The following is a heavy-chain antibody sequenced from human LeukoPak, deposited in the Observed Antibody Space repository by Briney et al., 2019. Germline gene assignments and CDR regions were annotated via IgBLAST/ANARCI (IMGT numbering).Heavy chain of an antibody. J-gene: IGHJ3*02. D-gene: IGHD5-24*01. CDR2: ISNNGRDK. V-gene: IGHV3-11*04. CDR1: GFTFSDYY. Sequence: GGSLRLSCVVSGFTFSDYYMSWIRQAPGEGLEWISYISNNGRDKYYAGSVKGRFTISRDDAKNSLYLQMNSLRAEDTAVYYCARGRNYLGAFDIWGQGTMVTVSS. CDR3: ARGRNYLGAFDI.